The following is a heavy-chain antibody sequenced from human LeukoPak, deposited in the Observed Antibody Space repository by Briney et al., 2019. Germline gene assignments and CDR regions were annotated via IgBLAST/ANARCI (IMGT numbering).Heavy chain of an antibody. CDR1: GFTFSSYS. Sequence: PGESLRLSCAASGFTFSSYSMNWVRQAPGKGLEWVSSISSSSSYIYYADSVKGRFTISRDNAKNSLYLQMNSLRAEDTAVYYCARGGEYYYDSSGYYLYYWGQGTLVTVSS. CDR2: ISSSSSYI. CDR3: ARGGEYYYDSSGYYLYY. J-gene: IGHJ4*02. V-gene: IGHV3-21*01. D-gene: IGHD3-22*01.